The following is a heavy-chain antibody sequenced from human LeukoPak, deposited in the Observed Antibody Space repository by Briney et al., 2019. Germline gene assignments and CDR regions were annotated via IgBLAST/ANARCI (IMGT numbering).Heavy chain of an antibody. V-gene: IGHV3-33*01. CDR1: GFTFNSYG. J-gene: IGHJ4*02. CDR3: ARARTTRGFDY. D-gene: IGHD4-17*01. CDR2: IWYDGSNK. Sequence: GGSLRLSCAASGFTFNSYGIHWVRQVPGKGLEWVAFIWYDGSNKYYADSVKGRFTISRDNSKNTLYLQMNSLRAEDTAVYYCARARTTRGFDYWGQGTLVTVSS.